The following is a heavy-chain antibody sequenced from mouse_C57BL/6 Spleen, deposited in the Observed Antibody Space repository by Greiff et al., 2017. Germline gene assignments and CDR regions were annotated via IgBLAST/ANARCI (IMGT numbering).Heavy chain of an antibody. Sequence: VKLMESGAELVRPGTSVKMSCKASGYTFTNYWIGWAKQRPGHGLEWIGDIYPGGGYTNYNEKFKGKATLTADKSSSTAYMQFSSLTSEDSAIYYCARSGDYSWFAYWGQGTLVTVSA. CDR2: IYPGGGYT. CDR1: GYTFTNYW. J-gene: IGHJ3*01. D-gene: IGHD1-1*01. CDR3: ARSGDYSWFAY. V-gene: IGHV1-63*01.